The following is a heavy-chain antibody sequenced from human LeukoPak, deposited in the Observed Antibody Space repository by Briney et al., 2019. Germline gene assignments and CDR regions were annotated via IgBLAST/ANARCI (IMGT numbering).Heavy chain of an antibody. CDR1: GFTFSSYG. CDR3: ARDRVGATVDASDI. D-gene: IGHD1-26*01. J-gene: IGHJ3*02. CDR2: ISYDGSNK. Sequence: GGSLRLSCAASGFTFSSYGMHWVRQAPGKGLEWVAVISYDGSNKYYADSVKGRFTISRDNSKNTLYLQMNSLRAEDTAVYYCARDRVGATVDASDIWGQGTMVTVSS. V-gene: IGHV3-30*03.